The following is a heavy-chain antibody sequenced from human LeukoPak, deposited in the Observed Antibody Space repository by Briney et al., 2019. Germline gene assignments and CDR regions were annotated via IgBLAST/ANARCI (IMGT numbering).Heavy chain of an antibody. J-gene: IGHJ5*02. Sequence: GGCLRLSCAASGFTFSSYAMSWVRQAPGKGLEWASAISGSGGSTYYADSVKGRFTISRDNSKNTLYLHMNSLRAEGTAVYYCAKRDTIGWYQGGGWFDPWGQGTLVTVSS. CDR2: ISGSGGST. V-gene: IGHV3-23*01. CDR1: GFTFSSYA. CDR3: AKRDTIGWYQGGGWFDP. D-gene: IGHD6-19*01.